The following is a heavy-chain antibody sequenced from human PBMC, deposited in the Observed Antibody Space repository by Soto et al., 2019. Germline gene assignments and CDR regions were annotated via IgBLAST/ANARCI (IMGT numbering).Heavy chain of an antibody. Sequence: EVQLVESGGTLVQPGGSLRRSWAATGFTFTSYWMHWVRQAPGKGLVWVSRINGDGSNTFYADSVKGRLTISRDNAKNTVYLQMNSLRVEDTAVYYCARGIQYRYGMDVWGQGTTVTVSS. CDR2: INGDGSNT. CDR3: ARGIQYRYGMDV. CDR1: GFTFTSYW. V-gene: IGHV3-74*01. D-gene: IGHD4-4*01. J-gene: IGHJ6*02.